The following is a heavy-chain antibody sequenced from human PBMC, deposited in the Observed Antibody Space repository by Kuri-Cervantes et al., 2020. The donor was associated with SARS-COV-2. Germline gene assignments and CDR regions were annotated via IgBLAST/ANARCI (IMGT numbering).Heavy chain of an antibody. V-gene: IGHV1-69*13. CDR1: GYTVNTYG. CDR2: VIHIFGSP. J-gene: IGHJ4*02. CDR3: ATGPRRYCSGGSCFPGVY. D-gene: IGHD2-15*01. Sequence: STKVSCKASGYTVNTYGFTWVRQAPGQGLEWMGGVIHIFGSPSYPQKFQGRVVITADESTNTAYMELRRLTSDDTAIYYCATGPRRYCSGGSCFPGVYWGQGTLVTVSS.